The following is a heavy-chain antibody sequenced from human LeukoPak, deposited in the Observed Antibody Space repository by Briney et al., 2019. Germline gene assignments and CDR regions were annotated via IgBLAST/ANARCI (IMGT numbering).Heavy chain of an antibody. CDR2: IIPIFGTA. CDR3: ARDGVAGPYWYFDL. J-gene: IGHJ2*01. Sequence: LVKVSCKASGGTFSSYAISWVRQAPGQGLEWMGGIIPIFGTANYAQKFQGRVTITADESTSTAYMELSSLRSEDTAVYYCARDGVAGPYWYFDLWGRGTLVTVSS. CDR1: GGTFSSYA. D-gene: IGHD6-19*01. V-gene: IGHV1-69*01.